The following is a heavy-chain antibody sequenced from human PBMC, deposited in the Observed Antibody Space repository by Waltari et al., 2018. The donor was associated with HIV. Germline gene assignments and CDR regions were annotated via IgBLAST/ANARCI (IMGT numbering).Heavy chain of an antibody. V-gene: IGHV3-66*01. CDR1: GFNVSANY. D-gene: IGHD1-1*01. CDR2: MYTGGTT. J-gene: IGHJ4*02. Sequence: EVQLVESGGGLVQPGGSLRLSCAVSGFNVSANYMLWVRQAPGKGLEWVSLMYTGGTTYYADSVKGRVTISRDNSKNTVFLQMNNLRAEDTAVYYCATDDFLTYWGQGTLVTVSS. CDR3: ATDDFLTY.